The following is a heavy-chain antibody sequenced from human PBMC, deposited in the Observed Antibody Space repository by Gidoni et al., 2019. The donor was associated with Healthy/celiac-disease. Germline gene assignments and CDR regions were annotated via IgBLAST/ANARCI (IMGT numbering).Heavy chain of an antibody. V-gene: IGHV3-30*18. J-gene: IGHJ6*02. CDR1: GFTFSSYG. Sequence: QVQLVESGGGVVQPGRSLRLSCAASGFTFSSYGMHWVRQAPGKGLEWVAVISYDGSNKYYADSVKGRFTISRDNSKNTLYLQMNSLRAEDTAVYYCAKGPYYDFRYYYYGMDVWGQGTTVTVSS. CDR3: AKGPYYDFRYYYYGMDV. CDR2: ISYDGSNK. D-gene: IGHD3-3*01.